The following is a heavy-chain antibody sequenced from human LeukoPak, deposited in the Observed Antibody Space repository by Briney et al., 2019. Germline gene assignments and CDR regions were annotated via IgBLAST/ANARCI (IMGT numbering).Heavy chain of an antibody. J-gene: IGHJ4*02. V-gene: IGHV7-4-1*02. CDR3: ASCNDSSGYFAY. D-gene: IGHD3-22*01. CDR1: GYTFTDYA. CDR2: VNTNTGNP. Sequence: ASVKVSCKPSGYTFTDYAINWVRQAPGQGLEYMGWVNTNTGNPTYAQSFTGRFVLSSDSSVSTAYLQITSLKADDSAIYFCASCNDSSGYFAYWGQGTLVTVSS.